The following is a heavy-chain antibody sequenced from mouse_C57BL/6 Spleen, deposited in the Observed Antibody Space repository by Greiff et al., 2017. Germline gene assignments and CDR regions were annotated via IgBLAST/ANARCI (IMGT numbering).Heavy chain of an antibody. Sequence: QVQLQQPGAELVKPGASVKLSCKASGYTFTSYWMQWVKQRPGQGLEWIGEIDPSDSYTNYNQKFKGKATLTVDTSSSTAYMQLSSLTSEDSAVYYCARKEDLLWYLFDYWGQGTTLTVSS. J-gene: IGHJ2*01. CDR1: GYTFTSYW. CDR2: IDPSDSYT. CDR3: ARKEDLLWYLFDY. V-gene: IGHV1-50*01. D-gene: IGHD2-1*01.